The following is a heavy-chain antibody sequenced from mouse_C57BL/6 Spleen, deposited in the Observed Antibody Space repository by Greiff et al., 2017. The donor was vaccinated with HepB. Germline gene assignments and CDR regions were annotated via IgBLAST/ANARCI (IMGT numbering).Heavy chain of an antibody. V-gene: IGHV1-39*01. CDR2: LNPNYGTP. Sequence: VQLPQSGPELVKPGASVKISCKASGYSFPDYNMNWVKQSNGKSLEWIGVLNPNYGTPSYNQKFKGKATLTVDPASSTAYMQLNSLTSEDSAVYYCARGGYYGSSLYWYFDVWGTGTTVTVSS. CDR3: ARGGYYGSSLYWYFDV. CDR1: GYSFPDYN. J-gene: IGHJ1*03. D-gene: IGHD1-1*01.